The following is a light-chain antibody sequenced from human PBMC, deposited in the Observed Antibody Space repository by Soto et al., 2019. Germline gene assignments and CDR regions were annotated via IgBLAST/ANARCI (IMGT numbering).Light chain of an antibody. CDR3: SSYTSSSIDYF. V-gene: IGLV2-14*01. J-gene: IGLJ1*01. CDR1: SSDVGGYNY. Sequence: QSALTQPASVSGSPGQSITISCTGTSSDVGGYNYVSWYQQHPGKAPKLMIYEVSSRPSGVSNRFSGSKSGNTASLTISGLQAEDEADYYCSSYTSSSIDYFFGTGTKLTVL. CDR2: EVS.